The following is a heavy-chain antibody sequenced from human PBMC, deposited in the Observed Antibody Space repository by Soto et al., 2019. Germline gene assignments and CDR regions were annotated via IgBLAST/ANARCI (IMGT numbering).Heavy chain of an antibody. CDR2: IRGSGSST. D-gene: IGHD6-25*01. J-gene: IGHJ5*02. V-gene: IGHV3-23*01. CDR1: GFTFSNYA. Sequence: GGSLRLSCAASGFTFSNYAMSWVRQAPGKGLEWVSAIRGSGSSTYYADSVKGRFTISRDNSRNTLYLQMNSLRADDTALYYCPRDGKAPGRGYATGGCAPWGKGTLVTVSS. CDR3: PRDGKAPGRGYATGGCAP.